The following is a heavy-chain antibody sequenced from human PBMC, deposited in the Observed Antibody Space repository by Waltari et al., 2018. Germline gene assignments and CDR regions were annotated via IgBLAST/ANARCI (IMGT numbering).Heavy chain of an antibody. CDR3: ARGNTMVRGVPFDY. J-gene: IGHJ4*02. D-gene: IGHD3-10*01. Sequence: QVQLQQWGAGLLKPSETLSLTCAVYGGSFSGYYWSWIRQPPGKGLEGIGEINHSGSTNYNPSLKSRVTISVDTSKNQFSLKLSSVTAADTAVYYCARGNTMVRGVPFDYWGQGTLVTVSS. CDR2: INHSGST. CDR1: GGSFSGYY. V-gene: IGHV4-34*01.